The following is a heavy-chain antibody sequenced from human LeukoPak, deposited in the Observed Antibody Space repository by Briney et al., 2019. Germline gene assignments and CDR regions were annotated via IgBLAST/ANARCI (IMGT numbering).Heavy chain of an antibody. J-gene: IGHJ5*02. CDR1: GGSISSNNW. D-gene: IGHD2-2*01. V-gene: IGHV4-4*02. CDR2: IYHSGNT. CDR3: ATYSTSRGWFDP. Sequence: SETLSLTCAVSGGSISSNNWWGWVRQPPGKGLEWIGEIYHSGNTDYNPSLKSRVTISVDTSKNQFSLQLISVTAADTAVYYCATYSTSRGWFDPWGQGTLVTVSS.